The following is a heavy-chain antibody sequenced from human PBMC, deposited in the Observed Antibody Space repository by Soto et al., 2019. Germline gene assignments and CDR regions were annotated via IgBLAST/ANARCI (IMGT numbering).Heavy chain of an antibody. CDR3: AKARGANNWANYYGLDV. V-gene: IGHV3-30*18. CDR2: ITYDGTYA. CDR1: GFVFRDFG. J-gene: IGHJ6*02. D-gene: IGHD2-15*01. Sequence: QVQLVESGGGVVQSGKSLRLSCVASGFVFRDFGMHWARQAPGQGLEWVALITYDGTYAHYPSVVQGRFTISRDDDRDTVSLQMDSLRPEDSGIYYCAKARGANNWANYYGLDVWGQGTTVTVSS.